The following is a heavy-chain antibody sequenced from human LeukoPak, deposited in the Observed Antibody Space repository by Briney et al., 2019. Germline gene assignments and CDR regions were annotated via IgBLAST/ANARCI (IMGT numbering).Heavy chain of an antibody. CDR1: GFTVGNNY. CDR3: ARDPPAVSINTYA. Sequence: GGSLRLSCAASGFTVGNNYMTWVRQAPGKGLEWVSLIFSHGETSYADSVKGRFTISRDNSKNTLYLQMNGLRVEDTAVYYCARDPPAVSINTYAWGQGTLVTVSS. CDR2: IFSHGET. J-gene: IGHJ4*02. V-gene: IGHV3-66*01. D-gene: IGHD2-8*01.